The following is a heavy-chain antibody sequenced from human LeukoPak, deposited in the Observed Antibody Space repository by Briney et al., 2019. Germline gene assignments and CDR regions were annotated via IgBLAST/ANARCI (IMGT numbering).Heavy chain of an antibody. CDR3: LYFWSGSSLVDY. CDR2: IKSKTDGGTA. V-gene: IGHV3-15*01. J-gene: IGHJ4*02. CDR1: GFTFSNAW. D-gene: IGHD3-3*01. Sequence: GGSLRLSCAASGFTFSNAWMSWVRQAPGKGLEWVGRIKSKTDGGTADYAAPVKGRFTISRDDSKNTLYLEMYSLKTEDTAMYYCLYFWSGSSLVDYWGQGALVTVSS.